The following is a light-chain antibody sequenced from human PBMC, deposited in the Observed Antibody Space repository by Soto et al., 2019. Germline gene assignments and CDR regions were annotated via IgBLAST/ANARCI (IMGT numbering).Light chain of an antibody. V-gene: IGLV2-8*01. Sequence: QSALTQPPSASGSPGQSVTISCTGSTSDVGGYEYVSWYQQHPGKAPKLMIFEVNKRPSGVPNRFSGSKSGNTASLTVSGLQSEDEASYYCSSFAGASIWVFGGGTKVTVL. CDR2: EVN. CDR1: TSDVGGYEY. CDR3: SSFAGASIWV. J-gene: IGLJ3*02.